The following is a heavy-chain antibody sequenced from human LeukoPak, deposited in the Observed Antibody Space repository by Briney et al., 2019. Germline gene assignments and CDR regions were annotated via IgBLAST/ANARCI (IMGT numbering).Heavy chain of an antibody. CDR1: DDSITIYY. CDR3: ARTPTFEWELLAHDAFDI. J-gene: IGHJ3*02. Sequence: PSETLSLTCTVSDDSITIYYWTWIRQPPGKGLEWIGYIDHTGSTNYNPSLKSRVTISVDTSKNQFSLKLSSVTAADTAVYYCARTPTFEWELLAHDAFDIWGQGTMVTVSS. D-gene: IGHD1-26*01. V-gene: IGHV4-59*12. CDR2: IDHTGST.